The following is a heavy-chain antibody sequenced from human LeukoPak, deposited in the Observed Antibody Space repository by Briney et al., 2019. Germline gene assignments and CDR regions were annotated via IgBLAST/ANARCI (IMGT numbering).Heavy chain of an antibody. J-gene: IGHJ4*02. CDR3: AAYQSLGF. V-gene: IGHV3-7*01. CDR2: IKQDGSEK. D-gene: IGHD2-2*01. Sequence: GGSLRLSCAASGFNFRNYWRTWVRQAPGKGLEWVAKIKQDGSEKDYVDSVKGRFTISRDNAKNSLYLQMNSLRAEDTAVYYCAAYQSLGFWGQGTLDTVSS. CDR1: GFNFRNYW.